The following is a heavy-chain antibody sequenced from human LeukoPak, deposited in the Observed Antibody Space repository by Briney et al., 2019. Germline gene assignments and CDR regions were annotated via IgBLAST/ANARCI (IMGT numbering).Heavy chain of an antibody. CDR1: GGSFSGYY. Sequence: SETLSLTCAVYGGSFSGYYWSWIRQPPGKGLEWIGYIYYSGSTNYNPSLKSRVTISVDTSKNQFSLKLSSVTAADTAVYCCARAVAGTEGYYYYYYMDVWGKGTTVTVSS. J-gene: IGHJ6*03. D-gene: IGHD6-19*01. V-gene: IGHV4-59*01. CDR3: ARAVAGTEGYYYYYYMDV. CDR2: IYYSGST.